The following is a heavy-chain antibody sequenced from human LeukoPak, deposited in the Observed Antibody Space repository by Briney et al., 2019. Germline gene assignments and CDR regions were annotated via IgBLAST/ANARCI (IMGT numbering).Heavy chain of an antibody. CDR2: LNSDGSST. CDR1: GFTFSNYW. J-gene: IGHJ3*02. CDR3: ARGLREGRWLQIDAFDI. V-gene: IGHV3-74*01. Sequence: GGSLRLSCAASGFTFSNYWMHWVRQAPGKGLVWVSRLNSDGSSTTYADSVKGRFTISRDNAKNTLYLQMNSLRAEDTAVYYWARGLREGRWLQIDAFDIWGKGTMVTVS. D-gene: IGHD5-24*01.